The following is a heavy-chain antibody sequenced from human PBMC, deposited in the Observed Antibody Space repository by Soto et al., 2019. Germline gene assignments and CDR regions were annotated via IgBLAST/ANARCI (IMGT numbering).Heavy chain of an antibody. Sequence: QVQLQVSGPGLVKPSQTLSLTCTVPGGSVSWGGYYWSWIGQHPGKGPERIGYIYYSGSTYYNPSLKSRVTISVDTSKNQFSLKLSSVTAADTAVYYCARQRGSQDYYYGMDVWGQGTTVTVSS. CDR3: ARQRGSQDYYYGMDV. J-gene: IGHJ6*02. V-gene: IGHV4-31*03. D-gene: IGHD6-13*01. CDR2: IYYSGST. CDR1: GGSVSWGGYY.